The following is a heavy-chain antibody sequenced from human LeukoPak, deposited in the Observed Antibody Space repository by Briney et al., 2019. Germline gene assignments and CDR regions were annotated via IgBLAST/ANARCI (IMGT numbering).Heavy chain of an antibody. CDR3: ARQLFTTSRHFDS. Sequence: PSETLSLTCGVSGYSISSGYYWGWIRQPPGKGLQWIGTIYHTGSTYYKPSLKSRVTISVDTSKNQFSLKLSSVTAADTAVYYCARQLFTTSRHFDSWGREPWSPSPQ. V-gene: IGHV4-38-2*01. D-gene: IGHD2-2*01. CDR2: IYHTGST. J-gene: IGHJ4*02. CDR1: GYSISSGYY.